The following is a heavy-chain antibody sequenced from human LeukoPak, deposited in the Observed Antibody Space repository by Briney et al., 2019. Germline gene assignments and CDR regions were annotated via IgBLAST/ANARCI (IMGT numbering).Heavy chain of an antibody. CDR2: INHSGST. CDR1: GFTFSSYW. V-gene: IGHV4-34*01. J-gene: IGHJ4*02. Sequence: GSLRLSCAASGFTFSSYWMNWVRQPPGKGLEWIGEINHSGSTNYNPSLKSRVTISVHTSKNQFSLRLSSATAADTAVYYCARGFWYDSSAFSGWGQGNVVTVSS. CDR3: ARGFWYDSSAFSG. D-gene: IGHD3-22*01.